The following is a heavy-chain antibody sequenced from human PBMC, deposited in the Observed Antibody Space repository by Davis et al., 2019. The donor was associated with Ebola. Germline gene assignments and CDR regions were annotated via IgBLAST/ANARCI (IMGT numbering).Heavy chain of an antibody. CDR3: ARGGGLGHFDY. J-gene: IGHJ4*02. Sequence: SETLSLTCTVPGGPISSYYWSWIRQPPGKGLEWIGYIYYSGSTNYNPSLKSRVTISVDTSKNQFSLKLSSVTAADTPVYYCARGGGLGHFDYWGQGTLVTVSS. V-gene: IGHV4-59*01. CDR1: GGPISSYY. CDR2: IYYSGST. D-gene: IGHD3/OR15-3a*01.